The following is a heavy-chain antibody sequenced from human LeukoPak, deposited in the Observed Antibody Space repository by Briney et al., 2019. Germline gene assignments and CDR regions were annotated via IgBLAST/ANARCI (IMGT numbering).Heavy chain of an antibody. CDR3: ARDFGHVVVTATPRGWFDP. Sequence: GGSLRLSCAASGFTFSSYAMNWVRQAPGKGLEWVSAISGSGGSTYYADSVKGRFTISRDNSKNTLYLQMNSLRAEDTAVYYCARDFGHVVVTATPRGWFDPWGQGTLVTVSS. CDR1: GFTFSSYA. CDR2: ISGSGGST. D-gene: IGHD2-21*02. J-gene: IGHJ5*02. V-gene: IGHV3-23*01.